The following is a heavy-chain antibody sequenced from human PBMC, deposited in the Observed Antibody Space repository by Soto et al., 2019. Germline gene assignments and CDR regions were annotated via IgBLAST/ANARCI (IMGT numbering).Heavy chain of an antibody. Sequence: GGSLRLSCAVSGFTLSSHDTHWVRQATGKGLEWVSAIGSAGDTYYTDSVKGRFTLSRENAKNSLYLQMNSLRAEDTAVYYCARASAGLDYWGQGTLVTVSS. CDR2: IGSAGDT. D-gene: IGHD1-1*01. J-gene: IGHJ4*02. CDR3: ARASAGLDY. V-gene: IGHV3-13*01. CDR1: GFTLSSHD.